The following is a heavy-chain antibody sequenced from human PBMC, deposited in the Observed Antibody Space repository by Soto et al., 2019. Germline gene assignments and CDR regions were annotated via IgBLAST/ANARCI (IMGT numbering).Heavy chain of an antibody. J-gene: IGHJ5*02. CDR2: ISYDGSNK. CDR3: ARPRSSGYSPPCFDP. V-gene: IGHV3-30-3*01. CDR1: GFTFSSYA. D-gene: IGHD3-22*01. Sequence: PGGSLRLSCAASGFTFSSYAMHWVRQAPGKGLEWVAVISYDGSNKYYADSVKGRFTISRDNSKNTLYLQMNSLRAEDTAVYYCARPRSSGYSPPCFDPWGQGTLVTVSS.